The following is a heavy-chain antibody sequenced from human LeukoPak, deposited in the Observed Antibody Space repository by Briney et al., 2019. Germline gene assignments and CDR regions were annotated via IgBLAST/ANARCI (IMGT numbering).Heavy chain of an antibody. J-gene: IGHJ4*02. CDR1: GGSFRGYY. CDR3: ARRRGVVVVPAAIRVSYYFDY. D-gene: IGHD2-2*01. V-gene: IGHV4-34*01. CDR2: INHSGST. Sequence: SETLSLTCAVYGGSFRGYYWSWIRQPPGKGLEWIGEINHSGSTNYNPSLKSRVTISVDTSKNQFSLKLSSVTAADTAVYYCARRRGVVVVPAAIRVSYYFDYWGQGTLVTVSS.